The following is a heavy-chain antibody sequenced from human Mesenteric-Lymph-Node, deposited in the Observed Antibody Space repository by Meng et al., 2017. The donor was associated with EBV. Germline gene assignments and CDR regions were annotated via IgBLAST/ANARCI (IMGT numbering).Heavy chain of an antibody. CDR3: ARERVSMGRGVIIDDWFDV. D-gene: IGHD3-10*01. Sequence: QVRLVLSCLTMHEPRPSVKVSCKTYGYTFTTYGITRVRQVPGQGLGLMGWVSASKGYTNYSQKVQGRVTMTTDSSTSTAYMELRSLRSDDTAIYYCARERVSMGRGVIIDDWFDVWGQGTLVTVSS. CDR1: GYTFTTYG. J-gene: IGHJ5*02. CDR2: VSASKGYT. V-gene: IGHV1-18*01.